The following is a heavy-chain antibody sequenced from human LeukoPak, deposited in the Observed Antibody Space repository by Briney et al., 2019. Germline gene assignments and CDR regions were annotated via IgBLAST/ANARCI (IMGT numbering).Heavy chain of an antibody. CDR3: AKRKSLGYSSGWYVDY. CDR2: IGDVDKIV. Sequence: GGSLRLSCAASGFPFSTYSMNWVRQAPGKGLEWVSYIGDVDKIVSYADSVKGRFTISRDNSKNTLYLQMNSLRAEDTAVYYCAKRKSLGYSSGWYVDYWGQGTLVTVSS. V-gene: IGHV3-23*01. CDR1: GFPFSTYS. J-gene: IGHJ4*02. D-gene: IGHD6-19*01.